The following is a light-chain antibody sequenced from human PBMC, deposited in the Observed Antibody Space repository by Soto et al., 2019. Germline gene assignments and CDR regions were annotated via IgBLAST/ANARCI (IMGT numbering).Light chain of an antibody. Sequence: QSALTQPASVSGSPGQSITISCTGTSSDVGGYNYVSWYQHHPGKAPKLMLYEVNNRPSGVSNRFSGSKSGNTASLTISGLQAEDEADYYCSSYTTSSTHVVFGGGTKVTVL. J-gene: IGLJ2*01. CDR2: EVN. CDR3: SSYTTSSTHVV. V-gene: IGLV2-14*01. CDR1: SSDVGGYNY.